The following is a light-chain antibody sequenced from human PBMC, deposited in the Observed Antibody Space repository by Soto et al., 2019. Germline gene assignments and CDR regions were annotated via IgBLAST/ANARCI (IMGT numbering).Light chain of an antibody. J-gene: IGKJ1*01. CDR3: QQYNNYPRT. CDR1: QTVDTW. V-gene: IGKV1-5*03. CDR2: RAS. Sequence: DIQMTQFPSTLPASVGDTVTITCRASQTVDTWLVWYQQKPGKAPSLLIYRASSLESGVPSRFSGSGSGTEFTLTIRSLQPDDFASYYCQQYNNYPRTFGQGTKVEVK.